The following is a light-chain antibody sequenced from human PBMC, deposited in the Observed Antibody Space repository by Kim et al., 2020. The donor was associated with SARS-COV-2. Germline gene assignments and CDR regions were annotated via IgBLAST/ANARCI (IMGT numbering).Light chain of an antibody. J-gene: IGKJ2*01. V-gene: IGKV3-15*01. CDR2: GVS. CDR3: QQYNNWPYT. Sequence: SVSPGERAPLFCRASQSISSHLAWYQKKPGQPPRLFVYGVSTRATGIPARFSGSGSATEFTLTISSLQSEDFAVYYCQQYNNWPYTFGQGTKVEI. CDR1: QSISSH.